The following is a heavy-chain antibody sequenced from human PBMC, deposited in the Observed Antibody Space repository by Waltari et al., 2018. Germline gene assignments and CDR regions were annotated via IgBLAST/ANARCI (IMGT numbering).Heavy chain of an antibody. V-gene: IGHV3-33*01. CDR3: ARDTGIAVAGTFDY. J-gene: IGHJ4*02. D-gene: IGHD6-19*01. Sequence: QVQLVASGGGVVQPGRSLRLSCAASGFTFSSHGMHWVRQAPGKGLEGVAVIWYDGSNKYYADSVKGRFTISRDNSKNTLYLQMNSLRAEDTAVYYCARDTGIAVAGTFDYWGQGTLVTVSS. CDR1: GFTFSSHG. CDR2: IWYDGSNK.